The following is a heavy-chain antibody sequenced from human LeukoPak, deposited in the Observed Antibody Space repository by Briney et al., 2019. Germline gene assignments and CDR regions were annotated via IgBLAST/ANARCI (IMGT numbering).Heavy chain of an antibody. D-gene: IGHD4-17*01. CDR2: ISSSSSYI. Sequence: GGSLRLSCAASGFTFSSYSMNWVRQAPGKGLEWVSSISSSSSYIYYADSVKGRFTISRDNAKNSLYLQMNSLRAEDTAVYYCANHYGATYYYGMDVWGQGTTVTVSS. CDR3: ANHYGATYYYGMDV. J-gene: IGHJ6*02. V-gene: IGHV3-21*01. CDR1: GFTFSSYS.